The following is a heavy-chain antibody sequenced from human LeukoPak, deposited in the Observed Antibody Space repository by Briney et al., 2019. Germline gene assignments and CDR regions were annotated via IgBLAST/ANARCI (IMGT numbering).Heavy chain of an antibody. V-gene: IGHV3-23*01. J-gene: IGHJ4*02. D-gene: IGHD3-10*01. CDR1: GFTFSSYA. CDR2: ISGSGGST. CDR3: ATLGMVRGNDH. Sequence: GGPLRLSCAASGFTFSSYAMSWVRQAPGKGLEWVSAISGSGGSTYYADSVKGRFTISRDNSKNTLYLQMNSLRAEDTAVYYCATLGMVRGNDHWGQGTLVTVSS.